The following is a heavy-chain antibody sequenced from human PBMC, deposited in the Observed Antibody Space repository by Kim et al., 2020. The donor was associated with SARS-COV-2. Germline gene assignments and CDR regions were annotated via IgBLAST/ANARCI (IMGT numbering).Heavy chain of an antibody. CDR3: ARGRMPGYFDY. V-gene: IGHV3-30-3*01. J-gene: IGHJ4*02. CDR1: GFTFSRFV. CDR2: ISYDGSNN. D-gene: IGHD2-2*01. Sequence: GGSLRLSCAASGFTFSRFVIHWVRQAPGKGLQWVAVISYDGSNNYYTDSVKGRFTISRDNSKNTLYLQMNSLRAEDTAMYYCARGRMPGYFDYWGQGILVTVSS.